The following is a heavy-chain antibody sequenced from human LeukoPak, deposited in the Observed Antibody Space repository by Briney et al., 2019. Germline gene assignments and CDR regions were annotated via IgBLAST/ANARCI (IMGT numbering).Heavy chain of an antibody. CDR3: ARELDGSGSFDY. V-gene: IGHV3-64*02. CDR2: INSNGRST. Sequence: GGSLRLSCAASGFTFSRYTMHWVRQAPGKRLEYFSAINSNGRSTYYADSVEGSFTLSRDNSRNTLYLQMGSLRIEDTAVYYCARELDGSGSFDYWGQGTLVTVSS. J-gene: IGHJ4*02. CDR1: GFTFSRYT. D-gene: IGHD3-10*01.